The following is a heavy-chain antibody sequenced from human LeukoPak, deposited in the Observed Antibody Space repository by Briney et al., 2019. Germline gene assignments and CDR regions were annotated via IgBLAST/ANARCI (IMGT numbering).Heavy chain of an antibody. CDR3: AREGVDWNHSVYYFDY. D-gene: IGHD1-1*01. Sequence: GASVKVSCKASGYTFTDYYMHWVRQAPGQGLEWMGWINPNSGGTNYEQKFQGRVTMTRDTSISTAYMELSRLRSDDTAVYYCAREGVDWNHSVYYFDYWGQGTLVTVSS. V-gene: IGHV1-2*02. J-gene: IGHJ4*02. CDR1: GYTFTDYY. CDR2: INPNSGGT.